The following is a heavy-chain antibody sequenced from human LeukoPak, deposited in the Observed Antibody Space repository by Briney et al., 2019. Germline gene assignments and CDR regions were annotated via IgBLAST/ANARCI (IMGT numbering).Heavy chain of an antibody. CDR1: GFTFSSYA. Sequence: PGGSLRLSCAASGFTFSSYAMSWVRQAPGKGLEWVSAISGSGGSTYYADSVKGRFTISRDNSKNTLYLQTNSLRAEDTAVYYCAKGGTYYPPGGWFDPWGQGTLVTVSS. V-gene: IGHV3-23*01. CDR2: ISGSGGST. CDR3: AKGGTYYPPGGWFDP. J-gene: IGHJ5*02. D-gene: IGHD3-10*01.